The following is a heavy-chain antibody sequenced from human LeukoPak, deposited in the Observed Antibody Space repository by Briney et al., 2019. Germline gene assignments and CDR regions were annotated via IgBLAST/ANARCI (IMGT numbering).Heavy chain of an antibody. Sequence: NTGGSLRLSCAASGFTFSTYTMNWVRHAPGKGLEWVSSISSTSSYIYYADSVKGRFTISRDNAKNSLYLQMNSLRAEDTAVYYCARVATAGTVADYWGRGTLVTVSS. CDR1: GFTFSTYT. CDR2: ISSTSSYI. D-gene: IGHD6-13*01. V-gene: IGHV3-21*01. CDR3: ARVATAGTVADY. J-gene: IGHJ4*02.